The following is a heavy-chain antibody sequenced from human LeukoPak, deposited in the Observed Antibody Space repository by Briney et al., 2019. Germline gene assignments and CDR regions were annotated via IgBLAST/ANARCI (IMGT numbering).Heavy chain of an antibody. CDR2: ISSSGSTI. J-gene: IGHJ4*02. CDR3: ARGLRVIAAAGPFDY. CDR1: GFTFSDYY. D-gene: IGHD6-13*01. V-gene: IGHV3-11*04. Sequence: GGSLRLSCAASGFTFSDYYMSWLRQAPGKGLEWVSYISSSGSTIYYADSVKGRFTISRDNAKNSLYLQMNSLRAEDTAVYYCARGLRVIAAAGPFDYWGQGTLVTVSS.